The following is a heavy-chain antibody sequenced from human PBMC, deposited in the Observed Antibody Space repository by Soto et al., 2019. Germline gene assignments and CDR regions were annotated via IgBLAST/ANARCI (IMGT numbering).Heavy chain of an antibody. D-gene: IGHD3-10*01. CDR1: GFTFSDYY. CDR2: ISSSGSTI. V-gene: IGHV3-11*01. Sequence: GGSLRLSCAASGFTFSDYYMSWIRQAPGKGLEWVSYISSSGSTIYYADSVKGRFTISRDNAKNSLYLQMNSLRAEATAVYYCASYGSGSLAPPRSYCYYGLAVWGRGTTVTVSS. CDR3: ASYGSGSLAPPRSYCYYGLAV. J-gene: IGHJ6*02.